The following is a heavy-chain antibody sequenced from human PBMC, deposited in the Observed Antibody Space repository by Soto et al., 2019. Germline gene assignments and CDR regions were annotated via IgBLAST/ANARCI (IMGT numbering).Heavy chain of an antibody. J-gene: IGHJ5*02. CDR1: GYTFTNYW. V-gene: IGHV5-10-1*01. Sequence: GESLKISCQASGYTFTNYWISWVRQMPGKGLEWMGRIDPSDSYTNYSPSFQGHVTISVDKSITTAYLQWSNLKASDTAMYYCARVYCTSTRCYPWFDPWGQGTLVTVSS. D-gene: IGHD2-2*01. CDR3: ARVYCTSTRCYPWFDP. CDR2: IDPSDSYT.